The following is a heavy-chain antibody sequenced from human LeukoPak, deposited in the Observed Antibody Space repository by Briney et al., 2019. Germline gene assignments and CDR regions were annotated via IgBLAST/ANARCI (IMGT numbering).Heavy chain of an antibody. V-gene: IGHV3-48*01. J-gene: IGHJ4*02. CDR2: ITHSSDSI. CDR3: ARDRGSYFY. Sequence: GGSLRLSCAASGFTFNAYPMNWVRQAPGKGLEWISYITHSSDSIYYADSVKGRFTISRDNAKNSLYLQMNSLRAEDTAVYYCARDRGSYFYWGQGTLVTVSS. D-gene: IGHD1-26*01. CDR1: GFTFNAYP.